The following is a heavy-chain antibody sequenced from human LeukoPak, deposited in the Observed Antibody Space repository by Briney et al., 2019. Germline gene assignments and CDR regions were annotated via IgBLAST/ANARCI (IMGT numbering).Heavy chain of an antibody. Sequence: SQTLSLTCAISGDSVSSNSAAWNWIRQPPSRGLEWLGRTYYRSKWYNDYAVSVKSRITINPDTSKNQFSLQLNSVTPEDTAVYYCAREWELPRENWFDPWGQGTLVTVSS. CDR3: AREWELPRENWFDP. CDR1: GDSVSSNSAA. V-gene: IGHV6-1*01. J-gene: IGHJ5*02. D-gene: IGHD1-26*01. CDR2: TYYRSKWYN.